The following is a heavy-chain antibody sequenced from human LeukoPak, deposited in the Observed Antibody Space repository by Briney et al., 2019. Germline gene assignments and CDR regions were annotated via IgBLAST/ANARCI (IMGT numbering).Heavy chain of an antibody. Sequence: TGGSLRLSCTVSGFTFGDYAMSWVRQAPGKGLEWISVIYSGGSTYYTDSVKGRFTISRDNFKNTVHLQMNSLRAEDTAVYYCARVMSDYGDYVSFDYWGQGTLVTVSS. CDR2: IYSGGST. J-gene: IGHJ4*02. V-gene: IGHV3-66*01. D-gene: IGHD4-17*01. CDR3: ARVMSDYGDYVSFDY. CDR1: GFTFGDYA.